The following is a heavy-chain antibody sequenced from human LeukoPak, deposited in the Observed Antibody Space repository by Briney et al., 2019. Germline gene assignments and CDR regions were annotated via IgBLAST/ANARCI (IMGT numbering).Heavy chain of an antibody. V-gene: IGHV1-2*02. CDR3: ARALPSSRGMIVVVIFDY. CDR1: GYIFTGYY. J-gene: IGHJ4*02. D-gene: IGHD3-22*01. Sequence: ASVKVSCKASGYIFTGYYMHWVRQAPGQGLEWMGWINPNSGGTNYAQKFQGRVTMTRDTSISTAYMELSRLRSDDTAVYYCARALPSSRGMIVVVIFDYWGQGTLVTVSS. CDR2: INPNSGGT.